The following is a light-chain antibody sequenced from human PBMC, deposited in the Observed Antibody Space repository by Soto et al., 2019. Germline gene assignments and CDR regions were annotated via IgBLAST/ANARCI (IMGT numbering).Light chain of an antibody. Sequence: DIQMTQSPSSLSASVRDSVTITCRASQNIRNYLNWYQQKPGRAPKILIYAASSLQSGVPSRLSGGGSGTDFTLTITSLQPEDFATYYCQQSYSSPWTFGQGTKVEIK. CDR1: QNIRNY. CDR3: QQSYSSPWT. CDR2: AAS. J-gene: IGKJ1*01. V-gene: IGKV1-39*01.